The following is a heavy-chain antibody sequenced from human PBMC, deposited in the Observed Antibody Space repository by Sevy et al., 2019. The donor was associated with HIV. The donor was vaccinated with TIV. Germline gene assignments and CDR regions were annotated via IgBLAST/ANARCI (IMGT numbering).Heavy chain of an antibody. Sequence: SETLSLTCTVSGDSISNYFWSWIRQPPGKELEWIGYIYYSGSTNYNPSLKSRFTISVDTSKNQFSLRLNSVTAADTAVYHCARDYYDNRPRGFDPWGQGTLVTVSS. CDR1: GDSISNYF. D-gene: IGHD3-22*01. V-gene: IGHV4-59*01. CDR3: ARDYYDNRPRGFDP. CDR2: IYYSGST. J-gene: IGHJ5*02.